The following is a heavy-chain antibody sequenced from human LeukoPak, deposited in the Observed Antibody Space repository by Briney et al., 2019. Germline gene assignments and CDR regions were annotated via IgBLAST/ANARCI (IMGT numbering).Heavy chain of an antibody. V-gene: IGHV3-74*01. D-gene: IGHD3-9*01. Sequence: GGSLRLSCAASGFTFSSQWMSWVRQAPGKGLVWVSRINSDGRSTNYADSVKGRFTISRDNAKNTRYLQMNSLRAEDTAVYYYARGADSGYSSDNWGQGTLVSVSS. J-gene: IGHJ4*02. CDR2: INSDGRST. CDR3: ARGADSGYSSDN. CDR1: GFTFSSQW.